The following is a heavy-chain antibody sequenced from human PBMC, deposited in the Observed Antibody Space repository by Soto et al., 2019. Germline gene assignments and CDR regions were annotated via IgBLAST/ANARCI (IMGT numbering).Heavy chain of an antibody. D-gene: IGHD2-15*01. CDR2: IYSGGST. CDR3: ARYCSGGSCFLQTADAFDI. Sequence: EVQLVETGGGLIQPGGSLRLSCAASGFTVSSNYMSWVRQAPGKGLEWVSVIYSGGSTYYADSVKGRFTISRGNSKNTLYLQMNSLRAEDTAVYYCARYCSGGSCFLQTADAFDICGQGTMVTVSS. V-gene: IGHV3-53*02. CDR1: GFTVSSNY. J-gene: IGHJ3*02.